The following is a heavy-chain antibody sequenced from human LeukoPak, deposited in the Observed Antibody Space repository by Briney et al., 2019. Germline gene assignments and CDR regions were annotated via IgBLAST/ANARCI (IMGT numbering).Heavy chain of an antibody. CDR2: ISWNSGSI. J-gene: IGHJ4*02. CDR1: GFTFDDYA. V-gene: IGHV3-9*01. D-gene: IGHD2-2*01. Sequence: GRSLRLSCAASGFTFDDYAMHWVRQAPGKGLEWVSGISWNSGSIGYADSVKGRFTISRDNAKNSLYLQMNSLRAEDTALYYCAKAQYCSSTSCYRFDYWGQGTLVTVSS. CDR3: AKAQYCSSTSCYRFDY.